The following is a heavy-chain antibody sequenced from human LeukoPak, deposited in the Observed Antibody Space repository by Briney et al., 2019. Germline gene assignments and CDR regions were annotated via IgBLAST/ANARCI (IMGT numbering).Heavy chain of an antibody. CDR3: ARGDLDTAMAPFDY. V-gene: IGHV3-7*01. CDR2: IKQDGSEK. J-gene: IGHJ4*02. CDR1: GFTFSSYW. D-gene: IGHD5-18*01. Sequence: GGSLRLSCAASGFTFSSYWMSWVRQAPGKGLEWVANIKQDGSEKYYVDSVKGRFTISRDNAKNSLCLQMNSLRAEDTAVYYCARGDLDTAMAPFDYWGQGTLVTVSS.